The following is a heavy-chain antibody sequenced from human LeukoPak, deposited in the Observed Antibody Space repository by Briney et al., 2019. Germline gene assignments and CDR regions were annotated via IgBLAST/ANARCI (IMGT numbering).Heavy chain of an antibody. D-gene: IGHD3-3*01. V-gene: IGHV3-15*01. CDR2: IKSKTDGGTT. J-gene: IGHJ4*02. CDR3: TTGWAIFGVIDY. CDR1: GFTFSNAW. Sequence: GGSLRLSCAASGFTFSNAWMSWVRQAPGKGLEWVGRIKSKTDGGTTDYAAPVKGRFTISRDDSKNTLYLQMSSLKTEDTAVYYCTTGWAIFGVIDYWGQGTLVTVSS.